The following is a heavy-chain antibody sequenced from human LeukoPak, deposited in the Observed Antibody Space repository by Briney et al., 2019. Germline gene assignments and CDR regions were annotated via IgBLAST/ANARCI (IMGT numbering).Heavy chain of an antibody. CDR1: GYSISSGYY. Sequence: SETLSLTCAVSGYSISSGYYWGWIRQPPGKGLEWIGSIYHSGSTYYNPSLKSRVTISVDTSKNQFSLKLSSVTAADTAVYYCARASRCSSTSCYADYYYYMDVWGKRTTVTVSS. D-gene: IGHD2-2*01. V-gene: IGHV4-38-2*01. CDR3: ARASRCSSTSCYADYYYYMDV. CDR2: IYHSGST. J-gene: IGHJ6*03.